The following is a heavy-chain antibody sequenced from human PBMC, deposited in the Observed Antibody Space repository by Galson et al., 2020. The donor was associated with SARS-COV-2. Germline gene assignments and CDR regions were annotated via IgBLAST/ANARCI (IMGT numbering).Heavy chain of an antibody. CDR2: ISYDGSNK. Sequence: GESLKISCAASGFTFSSYAMHWVRQAPGKGLEWVAVISYDGSNKYYADSVKGRFTISRDNSKNTLYLQMNSLRAEDTAVYYCARDPRLITFGGVIAMGSFYFDYWGQGTLVTVSS. J-gene: IGHJ4*02. CDR3: ARDPRLITFGGVIAMGSFYFDY. V-gene: IGHV3-30-3*01. D-gene: IGHD3-16*02. CDR1: GFTFSSYA.